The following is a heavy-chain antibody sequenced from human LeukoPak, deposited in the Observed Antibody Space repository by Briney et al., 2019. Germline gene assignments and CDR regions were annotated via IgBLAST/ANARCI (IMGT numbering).Heavy chain of an antibody. J-gene: IGHJ4*02. Sequence: PGGPRRPSSAPPGYHFTDIGADGVRQALGKGLRGGARTRLEGIEKTNVDSVKGRFTISRDNTKSSLYLQMSSLTADDTAVYYGARDGTGYGLYFDFRGQGTLVTVSS. CDR3: ARDGTGYGLYFDF. CDR2: TRLEGIEK. V-gene: IGHV3-7*01. D-gene: IGHD1/OR15-1a*01. CDR1: GYHFTDIG.